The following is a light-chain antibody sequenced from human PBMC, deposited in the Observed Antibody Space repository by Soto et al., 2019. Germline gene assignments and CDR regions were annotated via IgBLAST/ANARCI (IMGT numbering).Light chain of an antibody. J-gene: IGKJ4*01. CDR3: QQYGSSPLT. Sequence: EIVLTQSPGTLSLSPGASATLSCRASQSVSSSYLAWYQQKPGQAPRLLLYGASSRATGIPDRVSGSGSGTDFTLTSSRLEPEDFAGYYWQQYGSSPLTFGGGTKVEIK. CDR1: QSVSSSY. V-gene: IGKV3-20*01. CDR2: GAS.